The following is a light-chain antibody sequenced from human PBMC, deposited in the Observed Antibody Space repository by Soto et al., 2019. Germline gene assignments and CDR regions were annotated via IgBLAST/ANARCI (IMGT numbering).Light chain of an antibody. CDR2: AAS. CDR3: QQSGSMPWT. J-gene: IGKJ1*01. V-gene: IGKV1-39*01. CDR1: QRISSF. Sequence: DIQMTQSPSSLSASVGDRVTITCRASQRISSFLNWYQQKAGKAPKVLIYAASSLQGGVPSRFSGSGSGTDFTITISSLQPEDFATYYCQQSGSMPWTFGQGTKVEIK.